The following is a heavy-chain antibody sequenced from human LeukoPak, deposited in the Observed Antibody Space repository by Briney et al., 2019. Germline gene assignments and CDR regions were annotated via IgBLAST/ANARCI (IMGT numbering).Heavy chain of an antibody. CDR1: GYTFTSYD. Sequence: ASVKVPCKASGYTFTSYDINWVRQATGQGLEWMGWMNPNSGNTGYAQKFQGRVTMTRNTSISTAYMELSSLRSEDTAVYYCARGPASSGWSYNWFDPWGQGTLVTVSS. CDR3: ARGPASSGWSYNWFDP. CDR2: MNPNSGNT. J-gene: IGHJ5*02. V-gene: IGHV1-8*01. D-gene: IGHD6-19*01.